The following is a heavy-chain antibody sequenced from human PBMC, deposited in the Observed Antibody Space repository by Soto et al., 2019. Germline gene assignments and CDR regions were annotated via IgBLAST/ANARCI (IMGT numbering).Heavy chain of an antibody. D-gene: IGHD3-22*01. CDR2: IRSKAYGGTT. CDR3: TRSSVVKAFDI. Sequence: GGSLRLSCTASGFTFGDYAMSWVRQAPGKGLEWVGFIRSKAYGGTTEYAASVKGRFTISRDDSKSIAYLQMNSLKTEDTAVYYCTRSSVVKAFDIWGQGTMVTVSS. J-gene: IGHJ3*02. V-gene: IGHV3-49*04. CDR1: GFTFGDYA.